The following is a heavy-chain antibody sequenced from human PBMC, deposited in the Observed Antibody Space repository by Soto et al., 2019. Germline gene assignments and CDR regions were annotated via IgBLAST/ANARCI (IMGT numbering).Heavy chain of an antibody. Sequence: LLVESGGGLVKPGGSLRLSCVGSGFSFNSVWISLVRQAPGKGLEWVGRVKRKSDGGTREYAAPVRGRFFISRDDSKNTAYLEMNSLRAEDTALYYCTTDLTVGVTAWGQGTLVTVSS. D-gene: IGHD1-26*01. V-gene: IGHV3-15*01. CDR2: VKRKSDGGTR. CDR3: TTDLTVGVTA. CDR1: GFSFNSVW. J-gene: IGHJ4*02.